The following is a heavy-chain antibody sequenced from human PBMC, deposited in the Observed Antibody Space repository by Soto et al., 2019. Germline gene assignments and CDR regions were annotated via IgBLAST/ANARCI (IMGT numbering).Heavy chain of an antibody. CDR2: IIPIFGTA. D-gene: IGHD4-4*01. CDR1: GGTFSSYA. Sequence: ASVKVSCKASGGTFSSYAISWVRQAPGQGLEWKGGIIPIFGTANYAQKFQGRVTITADESTSTAYMELSSLRSEDTAVYYCVRKMTTRALGGSAFDIWGQGTMVTVSS. J-gene: IGHJ3*02. V-gene: IGHV1-69*13. CDR3: VRKMTTRALGGSAFDI.